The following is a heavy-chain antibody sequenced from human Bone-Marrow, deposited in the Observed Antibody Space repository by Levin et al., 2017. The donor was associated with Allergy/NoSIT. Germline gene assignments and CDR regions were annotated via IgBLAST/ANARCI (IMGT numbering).Heavy chain of an antibody. CDR2: IDWDDDK. V-gene: IGHV2-70*11. Sequence: QTLSLTCTFSGFSLSTSGMCVSWIRQPPGKALEWLARIDWDDDKYYSTSLKTRLTISKDTSKNQVVLTMTNMDPVDTATYYCARTYYDILTGYQSDFYFDYWGQGTLVTVSS. J-gene: IGHJ4*02. D-gene: IGHD3-9*01. CDR1: GFSLSTSGMC. CDR3: ARTYYDILTGYQSDFYFDY.